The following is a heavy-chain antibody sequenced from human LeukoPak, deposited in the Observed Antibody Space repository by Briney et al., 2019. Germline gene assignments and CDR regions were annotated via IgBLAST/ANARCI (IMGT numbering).Heavy chain of an antibody. CDR3: AREESSIAARVAYNWFDP. D-gene: IGHD6-6*01. Sequence: SETLPLTCTVSGGSISSGDYYWSWLRQPPGKGLEWIGYIYYSGSTYYNPSLKSRVTISVDTSKNQFSLKLSSVTAADTAVYYCAREESSIAARVAYNWFDPWGQGTLVTVSS. J-gene: IGHJ5*02. V-gene: IGHV4-30-4*01. CDR2: IYYSGST. CDR1: GGSISSGDYY.